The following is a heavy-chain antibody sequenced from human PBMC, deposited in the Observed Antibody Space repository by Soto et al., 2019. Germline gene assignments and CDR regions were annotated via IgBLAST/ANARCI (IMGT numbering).Heavy chain of an antibody. CDR2: IWYDGSNK. Sequence: HPGGSLRLSCAASGFTFSSYGMHWVRQAPGKGMEWVAVIWYDGSNKYYADSVKGRFTISRDNSKNTLYLQMNSLRAEDTAVYHCARDTSQLGELSLGPDYWGQGTLVTVSS. CDR1: GFTFSSYG. J-gene: IGHJ4*02. V-gene: IGHV3-33*01. CDR3: ARDTSQLGELSLGPDY. D-gene: IGHD3-16*02.